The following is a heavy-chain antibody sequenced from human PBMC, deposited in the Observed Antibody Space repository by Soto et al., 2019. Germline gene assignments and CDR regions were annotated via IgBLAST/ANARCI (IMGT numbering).Heavy chain of an antibody. V-gene: IGHV3-30*18. D-gene: IGHD5-18*01. Sequence: PGGSLRLSCAASGFTFSSYGMHWVRQAPGKGLEWVAVISYDGSNKYYADSVRGRFTISRDNSKNTLYLQMNSLRAEDTAVYYCAKRGMSGYSYGPSDYYYGMDVWGQGTTVTVSS. CDR3: AKRGMSGYSYGPSDYYYGMDV. J-gene: IGHJ6*02. CDR2: ISYDGSNK. CDR1: GFTFSSYG.